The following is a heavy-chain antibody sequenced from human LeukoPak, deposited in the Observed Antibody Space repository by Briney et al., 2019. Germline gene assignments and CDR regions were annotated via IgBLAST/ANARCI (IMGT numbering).Heavy chain of an antibody. CDR2: IYYSGST. J-gene: IGHJ4*02. V-gene: IGHV4-59*07. D-gene: IGHD3-10*01. Sequence: SGPTLVKPSDTLSLTCTVPGGSLSSYYWSWIRQSPGKGLEWIGYIYYSGSTNYNPSLKSRVTISVDTSKNQFSLKLSSVTAADTAVYYCARTITMVRGVIIPSHFDYWGQGTLVTVSS. CDR3: ARTITMVRGVIIPSHFDY. CDR1: GGSLSSYY.